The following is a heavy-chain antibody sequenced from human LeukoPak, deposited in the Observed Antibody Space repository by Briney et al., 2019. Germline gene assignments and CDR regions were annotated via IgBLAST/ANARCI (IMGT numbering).Heavy chain of an antibody. D-gene: IGHD6-19*01. CDR3: ARDASIAVAGSFDY. J-gene: IGHJ4*02. V-gene: IGHV1-18*01. CDR1: GYTFTSYG. CDR2: ISAYNGNT. Sequence: GASVKVSCKASGYTFTSYGISWVRQAPGQGLAWMGWISAYNGNTNYAQKLQGRVTMTTDTSTSTAYMELKSLRSDDTAVYYCARDASIAVAGSFDYWGQGTLVTVSS.